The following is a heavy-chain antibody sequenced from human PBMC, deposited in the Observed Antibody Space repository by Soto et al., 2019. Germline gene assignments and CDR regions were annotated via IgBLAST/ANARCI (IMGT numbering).Heavy chain of an antibody. CDR1: VGSFSGYY. V-gene: IGHV4-34*01. CDR2: IHHSGST. D-gene: IGHD2-2*01. J-gene: IGHJ3*02. Sequence: QVQLQQWGAGLLKPSETLSLTCAVYVGSFSGYYWSWIRQPPGKGLEWIGEIHHSGSTNYNPSLKSRVTISVDTSKNPFSLKLRSVTAADTAVYYCARGLCTSTSCYPPDAFDIWGQGTMVTVSS. CDR3: ARGLCTSTSCYPPDAFDI.